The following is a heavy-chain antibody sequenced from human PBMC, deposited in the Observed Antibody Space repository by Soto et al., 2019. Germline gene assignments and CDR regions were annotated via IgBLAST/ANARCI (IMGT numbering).Heavy chain of an antibody. D-gene: IGHD3-3*01. CDR2: IYYSGST. J-gene: IGHJ3*02. CDR1: GGSISSGGYY. V-gene: IGHV4-31*03. Sequence: QVQLQESGPGLVKPSQTLSLTCTVSGGSISSGGYYWSWIRQHPGKGLEWIGYIYYSGSTYYNPSLKIRITISVDTSKNQFSLKLSSVTAADTAVYYCARDTRITIFGVVPPPSDAFDIWGQGTMVTVSS. CDR3: ARDTRITIFGVVPPPSDAFDI.